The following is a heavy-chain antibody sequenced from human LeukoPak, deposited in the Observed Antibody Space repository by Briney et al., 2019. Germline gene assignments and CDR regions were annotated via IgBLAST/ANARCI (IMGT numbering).Heavy chain of an antibody. D-gene: IGHD3-10*01. J-gene: IGHJ4*02. Sequence: PGGSLRLSCAASEFTFSSYSMNWDRQAPGKGLEWVSYISSSSSTIYYADSVKGRFTISRDDAKNSLYLQMNSLRAEDTAVYYCARTAIIYGAGTYYIDCWGQGTLVTVSS. CDR1: EFTFSSYS. V-gene: IGHV3-48*04. CDR3: ARTAIIYGAGTYYIDC. CDR2: ISSSSSTI.